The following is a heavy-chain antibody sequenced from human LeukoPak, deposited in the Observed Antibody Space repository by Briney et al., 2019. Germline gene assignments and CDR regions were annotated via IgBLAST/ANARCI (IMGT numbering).Heavy chain of an antibody. V-gene: IGHV1-2*02. CDR1: GYTFTGYY. CDR3: AHAQPGSSGYSAPHWFDP. Sequence: GASLKLSCTASGYTFTGYYMHWVRQAPGQGLEWVACINHNGGGTNYAQKFQGRVTMTRDTSISTAYMELSRLRADDTAVYYCAHAQPGSSGYSAPHWFDPWGQGTLVTVSS. CDR2: INHNGGGT. D-gene: IGHD3-22*01. J-gene: IGHJ5*02.